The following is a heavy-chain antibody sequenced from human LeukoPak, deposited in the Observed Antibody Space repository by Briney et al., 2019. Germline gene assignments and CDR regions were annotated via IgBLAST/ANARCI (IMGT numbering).Heavy chain of an antibody. Sequence: PGGSLRLSCVASGFTFSRYWMHWVRQAPGKGLVWVSRINSDGSTTIYADSVKGRFTISRDNAKNTLYLQMNSLRAEDTAVYFCARELGERRGAALRMLGMDVWGQGTTVTVSS. J-gene: IGHJ6*02. CDR3: ARELGERRGAALRMLGMDV. D-gene: IGHD6-6*01. CDR2: INSDGSTT. V-gene: IGHV3-74*01. CDR1: GFTFSRYW.